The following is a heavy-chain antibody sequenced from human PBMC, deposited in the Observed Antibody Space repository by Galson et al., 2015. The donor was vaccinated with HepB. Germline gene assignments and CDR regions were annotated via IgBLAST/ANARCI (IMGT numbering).Heavy chain of an antibody. J-gene: IGHJ6*02. CDR2: FDPEDGET. CDR1: GYTLTELS. D-gene: IGHD6-13*01. Sequence: SVKVSCKVSGYTLTELSMHWVRQAPGKGLEWMGGFDPEDGETIYAQKFQGRVTMTEDTSTDTAYMELSSLRSEDTAVYYCAVQLVTDYYYYYGMDVWGQGTTVTVSS. CDR3: AVQLVTDYYYYYGMDV. V-gene: IGHV1-24*01.